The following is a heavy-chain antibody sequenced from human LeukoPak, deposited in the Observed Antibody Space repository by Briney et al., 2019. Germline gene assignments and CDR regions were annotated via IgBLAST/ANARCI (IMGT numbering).Heavy chain of an antibody. V-gene: IGHV3-7*01. J-gene: IGHJ4*02. CDR1: GFTFSSYW. D-gene: IGHD3-22*01. CDR2: INQDGSEK. CDR3: ARVTGETSSYRPCNY. Sequence: GGSLRLSCAVSGFTFSSYWMNWVRQAPGKGLEWVANINQDGSEKYYVDSVNGRFTISRDNAKNSLYLQMNSLRAEDTAMYYCARVTGETSSYRPCNYWGQGTLVTVSS.